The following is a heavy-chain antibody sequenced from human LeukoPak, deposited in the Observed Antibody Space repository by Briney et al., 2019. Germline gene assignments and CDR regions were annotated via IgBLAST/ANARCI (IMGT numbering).Heavy chain of an antibody. V-gene: IGHV1-2*02. Sequence: ASVKASCKASGYTFTVYYMHWVRQAPEQGLEWMGWINPNSGGTNYAQKFLGRVTMTRDTSITTAYMELSRLRSDDTAVYYCARGGSGWFDAFDIWGQGTMVTVSS. J-gene: IGHJ3*02. CDR1: GYTFTVYY. CDR2: INPNSGGT. CDR3: ARGGSGWFDAFDI. D-gene: IGHD6-19*01.